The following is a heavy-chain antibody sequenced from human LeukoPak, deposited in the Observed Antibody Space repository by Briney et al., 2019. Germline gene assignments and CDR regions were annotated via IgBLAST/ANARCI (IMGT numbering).Heavy chain of an antibody. V-gene: IGHV1-3*01. CDR2: INAGNGNT. D-gene: IGHD1-1*01. CDR1: GYTFTSYA. CDR3: ATQSDWNEFDY. J-gene: IGHJ4*02. Sequence: ASVKVSCKASGYTFTSYAMHWVRQAPGQRLEWMGWINAGNGNTKYSQKFQGRVTITRDTSASTAYMELSRLRSEDTAVYYCATQSDWNEFDYWGQGTLVTVSS.